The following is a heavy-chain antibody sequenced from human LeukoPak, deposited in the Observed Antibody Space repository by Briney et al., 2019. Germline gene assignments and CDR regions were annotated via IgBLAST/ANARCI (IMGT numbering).Heavy chain of an antibody. J-gene: IGHJ4*02. Sequence: SETLSLTCAVYGGSFSGYYWSWIRQPPGKGLEWIGYIHYGGTTNHNPSLKGRVTIPVDTSKNQFSLMLTSVTAADTAVYYCARGIYSGYDRSFDSWGQGTLVTVSS. CDR2: IHYGGTT. CDR3: ARGIYSGYDRSFDS. CDR1: GGSFSGYY. D-gene: IGHD5-12*01. V-gene: IGHV4-59*01.